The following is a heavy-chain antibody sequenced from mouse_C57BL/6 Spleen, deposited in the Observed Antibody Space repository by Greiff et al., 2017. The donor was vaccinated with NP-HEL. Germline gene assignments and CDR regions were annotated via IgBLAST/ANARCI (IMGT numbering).Heavy chain of an antibody. Sequence: VQLQESGPELVKPGASVKISCKASGYAFSSSWMNWVKQRPGKGLEWIGRIYPGDGDTNYNGKFKGKATLTADKSSSTAYMQLSSLTSEDSAVYFCARLDYYGSSYGFAYWGQGTLVTVSA. D-gene: IGHD1-1*01. J-gene: IGHJ3*01. CDR1: GYAFSSSW. CDR3: ARLDYYGSSYGFAY. V-gene: IGHV1-82*01. CDR2: IYPGDGDT.